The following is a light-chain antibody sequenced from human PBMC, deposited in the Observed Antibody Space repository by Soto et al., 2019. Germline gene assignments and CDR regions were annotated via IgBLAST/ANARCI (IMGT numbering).Light chain of an antibody. Sequence: QAASVSGSPGQSITMSCAGASSDVGSYNLVSWYQQYPGKAPKLIIYEGNKRPSGVSNRFSGSGSGNTASLTISGLQAEDAADYYCCSYTGSSTSFGGGTQLTVL. CDR2: EGN. J-gene: IGLJ3*02. CDR1: SSDVGSYNL. CDR3: CSYTGSSTS. V-gene: IGLV2-23*01.